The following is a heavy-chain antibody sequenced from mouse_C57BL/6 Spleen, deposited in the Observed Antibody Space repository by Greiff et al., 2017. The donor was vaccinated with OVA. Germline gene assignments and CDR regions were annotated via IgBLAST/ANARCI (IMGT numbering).Heavy chain of an antibody. Sequence: EVKLVESGPGLVKPSQSLSLTCSVTGYSITSGYYWNWIRQFPGNKLEWMGYISYDGSNNYNPSLKNRISITRDTSKNQFFLKLNSVTTEDTATYYCARDEGFSITTVVPDYFDYWGQGTTLTVSS. CDR3: ARDEGFSITTVVPDYFDY. CDR1: GYSITSGYY. CDR2: ISYDGSN. J-gene: IGHJ2*01. D-gene: IGHD1-1*01. V-gene: IGHV3-6*01.